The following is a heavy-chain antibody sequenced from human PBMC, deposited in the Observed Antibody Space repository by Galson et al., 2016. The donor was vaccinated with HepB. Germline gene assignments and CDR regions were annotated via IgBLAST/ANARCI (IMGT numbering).Heavy chain of an antibody. CDR1: GGSINSYY. D-gene: IGHD6-13*01. V-gene: IGHV4-59*01. CDR2: IDHSGNI. CDR3: ARDRLAAAASWVAFDL. J-gene: IGHJ3*01. Sequence: SETLSLTCSVSGGSINSYYWSWIRQPTGKGLEWIAYIDHSGNIKYNPSPRSRVTLSVDTSRNQYSLKLSSVTAADTAVYYCARDRLAAAASWVAFDLWGQGTMVTVSS.